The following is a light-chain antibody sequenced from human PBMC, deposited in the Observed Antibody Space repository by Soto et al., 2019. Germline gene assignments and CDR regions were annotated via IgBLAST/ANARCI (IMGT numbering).Light chain of an antibody. CDR1: QVISNY. CDR3: QQSYSTPLT. J-gene: IGKJ4*01. V-gene: IGKV1-27*01. Sequence: QMTQSPSSLSASVGDRVTITCRASQVISNYLAWYQQKPGQVPKLLISTASTLQPGVPSRFSGSGYGTEFTLTINSLQPDDVATYYCQQSYSTPLTFGGGTKVDI. CDR2: TAS.